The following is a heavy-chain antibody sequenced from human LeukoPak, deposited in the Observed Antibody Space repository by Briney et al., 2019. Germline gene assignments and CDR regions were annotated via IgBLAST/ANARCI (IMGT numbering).Heavy chain of an antibody. J-gene: IGHJ4*02. V-gene: IGHV3-74*01. CDR2: INTDGSST. D-gene: IGHD2-2*01. CDR3: AREIKPAAI. Sequence: PGGSLRLSCAVSGFTFSRYWMGWVRQAPGKGLVWVSRINTDGSSTSYADSVKGRFTISRDNAKNTLYLQMNSLRAEDTAVYYCAREIKPAAIWGQGTLVTVSS. CDR1: GFTFSRYW.